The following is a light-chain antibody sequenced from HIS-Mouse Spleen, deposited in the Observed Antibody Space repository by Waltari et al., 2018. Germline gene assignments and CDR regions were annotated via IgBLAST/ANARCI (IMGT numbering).Light chain of an antibody. J-gene: IGLJ1*01. CDR2: DVS. CDR1: SRAVGGYHY. V-gene: IGLV2-11*01. Sequence: QSALTQPRSVSGSPGQSVTISCTGTSRAVGGYHYVSWYQRHPGNAPKLMIYDVSKRPSGVPDRFSGSKSGNTASLTISGLQAEDEADYYCCSYAGSYTFPYVFGTGTKVTVL. CDR3: CSYAGSYTFPYV.